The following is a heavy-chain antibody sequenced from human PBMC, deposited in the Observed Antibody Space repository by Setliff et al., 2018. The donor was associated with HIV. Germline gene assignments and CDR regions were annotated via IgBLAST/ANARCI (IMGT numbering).Heavy chain of an antibody. CDR1: GESLAGSRYS. D-gene: IGHD3-22*01. CDR2: LFHTGSS. V-gene: IGHV4-39*01. Sequence: PSETLSLTCTVSGESLAGSRYSWGWVCQSPGQGLEWLGNLFHTGSSYFNPSLKSRLTMSVDTSKDQFSLSLISMTAADSAVYYCARLGDNSDWRSNYFFYYMDVWGKGVTVTVSS. CDR3: ARLGDNSDWRSNYFFYYMDV. J-gene: IGHJ6*03.